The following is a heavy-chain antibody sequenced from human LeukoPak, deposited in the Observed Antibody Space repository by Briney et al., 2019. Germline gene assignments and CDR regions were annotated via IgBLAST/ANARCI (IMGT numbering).Heavy chain of an antibody. CDR2: IVVGSTNT. V-gene: IGHV1-58*02. D-gene: IGHD3-10*01. CDR1: GFTFTSSA. J-gene: IGHJ6*02. CDR3: ARDNLVRGVELKYYYYYYGMDV. Sequence: GASVKVSCKASGFTFTSSAIQWVRQARGQRLEWIGWIVVGSTNTNYAQKFQDRVTITRDMSASTAYMEVSNLRSEDTAVYYCARDNLVRGVELKYYYYYYGMDVWGQGTTVTVSS.